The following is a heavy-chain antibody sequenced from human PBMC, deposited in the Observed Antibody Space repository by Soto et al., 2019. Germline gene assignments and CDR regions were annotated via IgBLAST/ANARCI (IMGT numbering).Heavy chain of an antibody. V-gene: IGHV3-23*01. CDR3: AKDYKYDSSGYPFDY. Sequence: GGSLRLSCAGSGFIFSAYGMSWVRRAPGKGLEWVSGISGSGSSTYYADSVRGRLIISRDNSKNTLYLQMKSLRGEDTAVYYCAKDYKYDSSGYPFDYWGQGTLVTVSS. D-gene: IGHD3-22*01. CDR1: GFIFSAYG. J-gene: IGHJ4*02. CDR2: ISGSGSST.